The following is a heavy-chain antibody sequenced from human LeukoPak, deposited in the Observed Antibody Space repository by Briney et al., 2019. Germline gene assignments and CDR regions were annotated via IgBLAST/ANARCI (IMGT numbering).Heavy chain of an antibody. CDR1: GYTFTSYD. Sequence: GASVKVSCKASGYTFTSYDINWVRQATGQGLEWMGWMNPNSGNTGYAQKFQGRVTMTRNTSMSTAYMELSSLRSEDTAVYYCARGAHTYFYDSSGGDYWGQGTLVTVSS. CDR3: ARGAHTYFYDSSGGDY. D-gene: IGHD3-22*01. CDR2: MNPNSGNT. J-gene: IGHJ4*02. V-gene: IGHV1-8*01.